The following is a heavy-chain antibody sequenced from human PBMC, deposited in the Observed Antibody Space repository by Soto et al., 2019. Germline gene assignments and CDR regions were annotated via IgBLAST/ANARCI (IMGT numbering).Heavy chain of an antibody. CDR3: ARKAWTRLDY. J-gene: IGHJ4*02. CDR1: GGSIAASVW. D-gene: IGHD1-1*01. CDR2: VFHTGGV. Sequence: SETLSLTCSISGGSIAASVWWTWVRLTPEKGLQWIGEVFHTGGVNYNPSLQSRLTISVDKSMGQFSLRLTSVTAADTAVYYCARKAWTRLDYWGQGALVTVSS. V-gene: IGHV4-4*02.